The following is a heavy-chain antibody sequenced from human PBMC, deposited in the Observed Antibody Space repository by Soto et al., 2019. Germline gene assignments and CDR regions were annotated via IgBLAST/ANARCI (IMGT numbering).Heavy chain of an antibody. CDR1: GGTFSSYG. D-gene: IGHD1-26*01. CDR2: IIPILGTT. V-gene: IGHV1-69*01. CDR3: ARTYYQWEALHYFDF. J-gene: IGHJ4*02. Sequence: QVQLVQSGAEVKKPGSSVKVSCTASGGTFSSYGFTWVRQAPGHGFQWMGGIIPILGTTHYEQNFQGRLSIAAADSTSTVYMELSSLRSDDTAIYFCARTYYQWEALHYFDFWGQGTLVTVSS.